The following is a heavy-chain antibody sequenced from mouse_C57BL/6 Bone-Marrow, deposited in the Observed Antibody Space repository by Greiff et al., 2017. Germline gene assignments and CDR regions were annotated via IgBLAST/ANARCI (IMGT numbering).Heavy chain of an antibody. CDR3: ARWGYFDY. Sequence: DVKLQQSGPELVKPGASVKISCKASGYTFTDYYMNWVKQSHGKSLEWIGDINPNNGGTSYNQKFKGKATLTVDKSSSTAYMELRSLTSEDSAVYYCARWGYFDYWGQGTTLTVSS. CDR2: INPNNGGT. J-gene: IGHJ2*01. CDR1: GYTFTDYY. V-gene: IGHV1-26*01.